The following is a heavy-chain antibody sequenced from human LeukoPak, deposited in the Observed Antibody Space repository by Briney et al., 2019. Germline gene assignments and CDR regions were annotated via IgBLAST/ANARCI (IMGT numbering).Heavy chain of an antibody. CDR3: ARVVMDGPLRYFDWLPSSWFDP. D-gene: IGHD3-9*01. CDR1: GFTFDDYG. Sequence: GGSLRLSCAASGFTFDDYGMSWVRQAPGNGLEWVSGINWNGGSTGYADSGKGRFTISRDNAKNSLYLQMNSLRAEDTALYHCARVVMDGPLRYFDWLPSSWFDPWGQGTLVTVSS. CDR2: INWNGGST. V-gene: IGHV3-20*01. J-gene: IGHJ5*02.